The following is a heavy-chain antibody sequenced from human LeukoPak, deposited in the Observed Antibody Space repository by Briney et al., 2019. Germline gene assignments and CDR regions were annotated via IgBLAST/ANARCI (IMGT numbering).Heavy chain of an antibody. CDR3: ARGSVVVPAAMEYYYYGMDV. CDR2: ISSSGSTI. Sequence: TTGGSLRLSCAASVFTVSDYYMSWIRQAPGKGLEWVSYISSSGSTIYYADSVKGRFTISRDNAKNSLYLQMNSLRAEDTAVYYCARGSVVVPAAMEYYYYGMDVWGQGATVTVSS. J-gene: IGHJ6*02. V-gene: IGHV3-11*01. CDR1: VFTVSDYY. D-gene: IGHD2-2*01.